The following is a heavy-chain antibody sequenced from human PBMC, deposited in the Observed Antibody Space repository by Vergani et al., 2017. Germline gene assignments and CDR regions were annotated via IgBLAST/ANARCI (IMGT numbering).Heavy chain of an antibody. V-gene: IGHV1-18*01. CDR1: SHTFQTYG. D-gene: IGHD1-1*01. Sequence: QVQLVQSGAELKKPGASVSVSCKGSSHTFQTYGISWVRQAPGKGLEWIAWIRPYTGHTIYAQNFQDRVTMTADTSTNTDYMELRRLRSDDTAEYFCARVAPSNSEVTPTAFDGWGQGRMVTVSS. J-gene: IGHJ3*01. CDR2: IRPYTGHT. CDR3: ARVAPSNSEVTPTAFDG.